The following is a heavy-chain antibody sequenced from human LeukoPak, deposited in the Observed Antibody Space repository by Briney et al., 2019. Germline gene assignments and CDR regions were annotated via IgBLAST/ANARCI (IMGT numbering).Heavy chain of an antibody. V-gene: IGHV3-74*01. CDR1: GFTFSNYW. CDR3: ARDQAPSLRLSAYAFDI. D-gene: IGHD2/OR15-2a*01. Sequence: GGSLRLSCAASGFTFSNYWIHWVRQAPGKGLVWVSRINSDGSSTNYADSVKGRFTISRDNAKNTLYLQMNSLRAEDTAVYYCARDQAPSLRLSAYAFDIWGQGTMVTVSS. CDR2: INSDGSST. J-gene: IGHJ3*02.